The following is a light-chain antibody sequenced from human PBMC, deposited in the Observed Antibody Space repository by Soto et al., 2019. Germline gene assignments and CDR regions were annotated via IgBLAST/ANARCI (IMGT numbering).Light chain of an antibody. CDR1: SSDIGGYNY. CDR3: CSYAGTYTHYV. J-gene: IGLJ1*01. Sequence: QSALTQPRSVSGSPGQSVTISCTGTSSDIGGYNYVSWYQQHPGKAPKLMIYDVSNRPSGVPDRFSGSKSDNTASLTISGLQAEDEADYYCCSYAGTYTHYVFGAGTKLTVL. CDR2: DVS. V-gene: IGLV2-11*01.